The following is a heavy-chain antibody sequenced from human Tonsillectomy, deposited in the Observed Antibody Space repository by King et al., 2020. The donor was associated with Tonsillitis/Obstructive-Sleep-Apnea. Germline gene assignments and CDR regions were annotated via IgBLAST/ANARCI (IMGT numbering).Heavy chain of an antibody. CDR2: ISSSSSYI. CDR3: ARDNWVGVAFDI. Sequence: VQLVESGGGLVKPGGSLRLSCAASGFTFSRYSMNWVRQAPGKGLEWVSSISSSSSYIYYADSVKGRFTISRDNAKNSLYLQMNSLRAEDTAVYYCARDNWVGVAFDIWGQGTMVTVSS. J-gene: IGHJ3*02. V-gene: IGHV3-21*01. D-gene: IGHD3-10*01. CDR1: GFTFSRYS.